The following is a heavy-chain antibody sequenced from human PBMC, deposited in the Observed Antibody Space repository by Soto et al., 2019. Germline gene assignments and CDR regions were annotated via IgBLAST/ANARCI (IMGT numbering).Heavy chain of an antibody. CDR2: IYASGST. J-gene: IGHJ4*02. V-gene: IGHV4-4*07. CDR3: ASGGMVIIPTATAFDY. CDR1: GGSISTYY. Sequence: QVLLQESGPGLVKPSETLSLTCTVSGGSISTYYWSWIRQPAGKGLEWIGRIYASGSTNYNPSLKSRVTMSVATSKNQFSLKLSSVTAADTAIYYCASGGMVIIPTATAFDYWGQGTLVTVSS. D-gene: IGHD2-2*01.